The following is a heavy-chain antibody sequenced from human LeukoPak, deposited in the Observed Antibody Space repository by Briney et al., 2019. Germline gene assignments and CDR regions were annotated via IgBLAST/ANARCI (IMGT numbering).Heavy chain of an antibody. J-gene: IGHJ3*02. CDR1: GGSFSHYY. CDR2: IYYSGST. CDR3: ARTLNDAFDI. V-gene: IGHV4-59*08. Sequence: PSETLSLTCAVYGGSFSHYYWSWIRQPPGKGLEWIGYIYYSGSTNYNPSLKSRVTISVDTSENQLSLKLSSVTAADTAVYYCARTLNDAFDIWGQGTMVTVSS.